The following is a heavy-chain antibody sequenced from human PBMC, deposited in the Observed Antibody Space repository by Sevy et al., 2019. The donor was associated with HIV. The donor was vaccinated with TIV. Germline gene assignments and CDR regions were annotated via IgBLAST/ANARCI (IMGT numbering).Heavy chain of an antibody. CDR2: IYYSGST. D-gene: IGHD3-16*01. J-gene: IGHJ4*02. CDR3: ARGGPYYFDY. Sequence: SESLSLTCTVSGGSISSGGYYWSWIRQHPGKGLEWFAYIYYSGSTYDNPSLKSRVTISVDTSKNQFSLKLSSVTAADTAVYYCARGGPYYFDYWGQGTLVTVSS. V-gene: IGHV4-31*03. CDR1: GGSISSGGYY.